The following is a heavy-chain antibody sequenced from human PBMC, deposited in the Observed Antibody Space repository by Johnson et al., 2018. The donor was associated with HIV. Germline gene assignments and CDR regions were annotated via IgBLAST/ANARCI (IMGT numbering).Heavy chain of an antibody. D-gene: IGHD1-26*01. Sequence: EQLVESGGGLIQPGGSLRLSCAASGFTVSSNYMSWVRQAPGKGLEWVSVIYSGGSTYYADSVKGRFTISRDNSKNTLYLQMGSLRAEDMAVYYCAREASGSLDAFDIWGQGTMVTVSS. CDR1: GFTVSSNY. J-gene: IGHJ3*02. CDR2: IYSGGST. CDR3: AREASGSLDAFDI. V-gene: IGHV3-66*03.